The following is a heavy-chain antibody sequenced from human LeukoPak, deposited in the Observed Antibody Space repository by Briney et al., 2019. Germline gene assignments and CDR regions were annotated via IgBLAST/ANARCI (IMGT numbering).Heavy chain of an antibody. CDR1: GFSFRSYA. CDR3: AKDAAGSSWPYYFDY. Sequence: PGGSLSLSCAASGFSFRSYAMSWVRQAPGKGLEWVSGISDSGGSTYHADSVKGRFTISRDNSKNTVYLQMNSLRAEDTAVYYCAKDAAGSSWPYYFDYWGQGTLVTVSS. J-gene: IGHJ4*02. D-gene: IGHD2-2*01. CDR2: ISDSGGST. V-gene: IGHV3-23*01.